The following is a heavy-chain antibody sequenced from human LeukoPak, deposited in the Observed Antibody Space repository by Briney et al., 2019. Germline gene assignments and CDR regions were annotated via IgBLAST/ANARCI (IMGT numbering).Heavy chain of an antibody. V-gene: IGHV5-51*01. D-gene: IGHD5-18*01. J-gene: IGHJ4*02. CDR1: GYSFTSYW. CDR2: IHTGDSDT. CDR3: ARGGKYGYGSSDY. Sequence: GESLKISCKGSGYSFTSYWIGLVRQMPGEGVEWMGIIHTGDSDTRYSPSFQGQVTMSAHKSITTAYLQWSSLKASDTAMYYCARGGKYGYGSSDYWGQGTLVTVSS.